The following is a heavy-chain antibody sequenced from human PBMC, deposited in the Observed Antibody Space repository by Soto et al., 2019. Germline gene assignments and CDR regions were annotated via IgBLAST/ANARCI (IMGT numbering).Heavy chain of an antibody. CDR2: IIPIFGTA. D-gene: IGHD2-2*01. J-gene: IGHJ6*02. Sequence: QVPLVQSGAEVKKPGSSVKVSCKASGGTFSSYAISWVRQAPGQGLEWMGGIIPIFGTANYAQKFQGRVTITADKSTSTAYMELSSLRSEDTAVYYCHVVPAATTDYYYYGMDVWGQGTTVTVSS. CDR1: GGTFSSYA. V-gene: IGHV1-69*06. CDR3: HVVPAATTDYYYYGMDV.